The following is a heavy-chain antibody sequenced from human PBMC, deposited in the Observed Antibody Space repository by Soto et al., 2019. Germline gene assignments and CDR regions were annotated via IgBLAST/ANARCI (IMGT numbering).Heavy chain of an antibody. CDR2: VFYTGFT. Sequence: SETLSLTCAVSGASISGSYYYWAWLRQSPGKGPEWIGSVFYTGFTSYNPSLESRVSVSVDTSKSQFSLKLSAVTAADTAVYYCATSKKGYNWNYFDHWGQGALVTVSS. J-gene: IGHJ4*02. CDR1: GASISGSYYY. V-gene: IGHV4-39*01. CDR3: ATSKKGYNWNYFDH. D-gene: IGHD1-20*01.